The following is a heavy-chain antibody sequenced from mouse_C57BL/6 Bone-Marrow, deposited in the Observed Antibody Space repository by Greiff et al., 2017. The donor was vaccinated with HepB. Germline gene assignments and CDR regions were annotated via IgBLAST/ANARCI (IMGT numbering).Heavy chain of an antibody. Sequence: QVQLQQSGAELMKPGASVKLSCKATGYTFTGYWIEWVKQRPGHGLEWIGEILPGSGSTNYNEKFKGKATFTADTSSNTAYMQLRSLTTEDSAIYYCGLWSYYYAMDYWGQGTSVTVSS. CDR2: ILPGSGST. J-gene: IGHJ4*01. CDR1: GYTFTGYW. D-gene: IGHD1-1*02. V-gene: IGHV1-9*01. CDR3: GLWSYYYAMDY.